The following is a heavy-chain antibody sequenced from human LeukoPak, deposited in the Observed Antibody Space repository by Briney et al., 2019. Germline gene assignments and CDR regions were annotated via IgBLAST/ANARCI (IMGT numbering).Heavy chain of an antibody. V-gene: IGHV3-30-3*01. CDR1: GFTFSSYA. J-gene: IGHJ4*02. CDR2: ISYDGSNK. D-gene: IGHD7-27*01. Sequence: GGSLRLSCAASGFTFSSYAMHWVRQAPGKGLEWVAVISYDGSNKYYADSVKGRFTISRDNSKNALYLQMNSLRAEDTAVYYCARLTGEWGGYFDYWGQGTLVTVSS. CDR3: ARLTGEWGGYFDY.